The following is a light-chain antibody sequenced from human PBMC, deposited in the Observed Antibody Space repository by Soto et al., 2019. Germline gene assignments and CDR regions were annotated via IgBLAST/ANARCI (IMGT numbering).Light chain of an antibody. CDR3: HQAGTFPFT. Sequence: GDTINITCRASQDIEKRLAWYQQKPGRAPKVLIYAASHLESGVPSRFSGSGSGTEFSLTISSLQTEDFATYFCHQAGTFPFTFGPGTKVDIK. CDR1: QDIEKR. V-gene: IGKV1-12*01. J-gene: IGKJ3*01. CDR2: AAS.